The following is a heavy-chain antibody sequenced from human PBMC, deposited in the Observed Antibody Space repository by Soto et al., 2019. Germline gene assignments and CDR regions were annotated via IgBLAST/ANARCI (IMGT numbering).Heavy chain of an antibody. D-gene: IGHD1-26*01. V-gene: IGHV1-69*01. CDR2: IIPIFGTA. Sequence: QVQLVQSGAEVKKPGSSVKVSCKASGGTFSSYAISWVRQAPGQGLEWMGGIIPIFGTANYAQKFQGRVTITADESTSTAYMELSSLRAEDTAVYYCAREKWVAPPTGYYYYYGMDVWGQGTTVTVSS. J-gene: IGHJ6*02. CDR3: AREKWVAPPTGYYYYYGMDV. CDR1: GGTFSSYA.